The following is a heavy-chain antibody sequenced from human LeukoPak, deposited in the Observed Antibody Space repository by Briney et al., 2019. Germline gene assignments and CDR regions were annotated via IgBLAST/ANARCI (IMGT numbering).Heavy chain of an antibody. CDR2: ISSSGRAI. Sequence: GGSLRLSCAGSGFTFSSYEMSWVRQAPGKGLEWVSYISSSGRAIYYADSVKGRFTVSRDNAKNSLYLQMNSLRAEDTAVYYCARCPRWAHFNYWGQGTLVTVSS. D-gene: IGHD4-23*01. CDR1: GFTFSSYE. J-gene: IGHJ4*02. CDR3: ARCPRWAHFNY. V-gene: IGHV3-48*03.